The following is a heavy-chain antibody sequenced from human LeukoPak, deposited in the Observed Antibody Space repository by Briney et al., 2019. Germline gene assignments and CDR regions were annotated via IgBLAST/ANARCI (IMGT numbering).Heavy chain of an antibody. J-gene: IGHJ4*02. CDR3: ATSIRRIPFSP. Sequence: GSLRLSCAASGFTFSTYAMHWVRQAPGKGLEWLTVISYNGSHQYYSDSVRGRFTISRDNSRNSVFLQINRLRPEDTAVYYCATSIRRIPFSPWAQGPLVTVSS. D-gene: IGHD2-2*02. V-gene: IGHV3-30*04. CDR2: ISYNGSHQ. CDR1: GFTFSTYA.